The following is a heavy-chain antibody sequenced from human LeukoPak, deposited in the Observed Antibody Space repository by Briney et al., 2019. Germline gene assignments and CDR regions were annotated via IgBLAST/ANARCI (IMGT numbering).Heavy chain of an antibody. CDR1: GYTFTGYY. CDR3: ARREYSSSWFFDY. Sequence: ASVKVSCKASGYTFTGYYMHWVRQAPGQGLEWMGWINPNGGGTNYAQKFQGRVTMTRDTSISTAYMELSRLRSDDTAVYYCARREYSSSWFFDYWGQGTLVTVSS. CDR2: INPNGGGT. V-gene: IGHV1-2*02. J-gene: IGHJ4*02. D-gene: IGHD6-13*01.